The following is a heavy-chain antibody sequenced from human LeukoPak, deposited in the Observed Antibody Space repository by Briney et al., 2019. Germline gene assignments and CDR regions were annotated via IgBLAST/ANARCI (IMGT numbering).Heavy chain of an antibody. CDR1: GFTFSSHW. D-gene: IGHD3-10*01. J-gene: IGHJ4*02. Sequence: GGSLRLSCAASGFTFSSHWMHWVRQAPGKGLLWVSRINGDGSSTSYADSVKGRFTISRDNAKNTLYLQMNSLRAEDTAVHYCAKGPYYFGSGDWGQGTLVTVSS. CDR3: AKGPYYFGSGD. V-gene: IGHV3-74*01. CDR2: INGDGSST.